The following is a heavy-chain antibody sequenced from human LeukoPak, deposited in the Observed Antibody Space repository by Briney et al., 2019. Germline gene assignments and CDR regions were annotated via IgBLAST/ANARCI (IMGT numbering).Heavy chain of an antibody. CDR2: INPNSGGT. CDR1: GYTFTGYY. CDR3: ARVGYDILTGYYPAYYYYGMDV. J-gene: IGHJ6*02. Sequence: ASVKVSCKASGYTFTGYYMHWVRQAPGQGLEWMGWINPNSGGTNYAQKFQGRVTMTRDTSISPAYMELSRLRSDDTAVYYCARVGYDILTGYYPAYYYYGMDVWGQGTTVTVSS. V-gene: IGHV1-2*02. D-gene: IGHD3-9*01.